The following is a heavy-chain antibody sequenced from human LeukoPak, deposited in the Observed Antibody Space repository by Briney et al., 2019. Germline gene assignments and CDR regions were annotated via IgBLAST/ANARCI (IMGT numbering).Heavy chain of an antibody. Sequence: RSETLSLTCAVYGGSFSAYYWGWIRQPPGKGLEWIGSIYYSGSTYYNPSLKSRVTISVDTSKNQFSLKLSSVTAADTAVYYCARRNKNTGPLTFDIWGQGTMVTVSS. J-gene: IGHJ3*02. D-gene: IGHD2/OR15-2a*01. CDR2: IYYSGST. CDR1: GGSFSAYY. CDR3: ARRNKNTGPLTFDI. V-gene: IGHV4-39*01.